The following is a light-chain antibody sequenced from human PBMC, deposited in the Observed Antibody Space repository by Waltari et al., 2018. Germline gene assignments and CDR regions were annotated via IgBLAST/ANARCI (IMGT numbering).Light chain of an antibody. CDR3: AAWDDSLSGPRV. J-gene: IGLJ3*02. V-gene: IGLV1-47*01. Sequence: QSVLTQPPPASGTPGQRVATCCSGSSTNIGSNYVSWYQQLPGTAPKLLIYRNNQRPSGVPDRFSGSKSGTSASLAISGLRSEDEADYYCAAWDDSLSGPRVFGGGTQLTVL. CDR1: STNIGSNY. CDR2: RNN.